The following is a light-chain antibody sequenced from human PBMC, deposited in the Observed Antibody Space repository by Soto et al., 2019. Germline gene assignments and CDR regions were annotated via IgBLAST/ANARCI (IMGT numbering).Light chain of an antibody. CDR1: SSDVGGYKY. J-gene: IGLJ1*01. Sequence: QSALTQPASVSGSPGQSITISCTGTSSDVGGYKYVSWYQLHPGKAPKLMIFDVSNRPSGVSNRFSGSKSGNTASLTISGLQAEEEADYYCSSYTISRIFRVFGTGTKLTVL. V-gene: IGLV2-14*03. CDR3: SSYTISRIFRV. CDR2: DVS.